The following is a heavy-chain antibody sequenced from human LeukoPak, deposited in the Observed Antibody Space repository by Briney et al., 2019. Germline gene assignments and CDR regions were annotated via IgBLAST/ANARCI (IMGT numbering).Heavy chain of an antibody. CDR1: GFTFSDHY. V-gene: IGHV3-21*01. Sequence: GGSLRLSCAASGFTFSDHYMNWVRQAPGKGLEWVSSISSSSSYIYYADSVKGRFTISRDNAKNSLYLQMNSLRTEDTAMYYCARDGVAETTGYYFDYWGQGTLVTVSS. CDR3: ARDGVAETTGYYFDY. J-gene: IGHJ4*02. D-gene: IGHD4-17*01. CDR2: ISSSSSYI.